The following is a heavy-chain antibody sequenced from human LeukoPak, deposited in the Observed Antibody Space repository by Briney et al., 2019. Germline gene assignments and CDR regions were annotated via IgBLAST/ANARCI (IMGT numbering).Heavy chain of an antibody. J-gene: IGHJ3*02. CDR2: MYQSGST. CDR1: GGSISSGGFS. CDR3: ASFNMMDTAMARDAFDI. Sequence: KPSETLSLTCAVSGGSISSGGFSSSWIRQPPGKGLEWIGYMYQSGSTYYNPSLKSRVTISEDRSKNQFSLKLSSVTAADTAVYYCASFNMMDTAMARDAFDIWGQGTMVTVSS. V-gene: IGHV4-30-2*01. D-gene: IGHD5-18*01.